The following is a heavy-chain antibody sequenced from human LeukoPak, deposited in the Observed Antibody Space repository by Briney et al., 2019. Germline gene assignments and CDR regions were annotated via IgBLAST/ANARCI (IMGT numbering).Heavy chain of an antibody. V-gene: IGHV1-69*04. CDR1: GGTFSSYA. CDR3: ARAYYDNTPGEGY. J-gene: IGHJ4*02. D-gene: IGHD3-22*01. Sequence: ASVKVSCKASGGTFSSYAISWVRQAPGQGPEWMGRIIPILGIANYAQKFQGRDTITADKSTSTAYMELSSLRSEDTAVYYCARAYYDNTPGEGYWGQGTLVTVSS. CDR2: IIPILGIA.